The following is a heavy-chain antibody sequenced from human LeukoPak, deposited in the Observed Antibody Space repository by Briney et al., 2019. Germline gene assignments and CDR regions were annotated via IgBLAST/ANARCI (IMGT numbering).Heavy chain of an antibody. CDR2: INTNTGNP. V-gene: IGHV7-4-1*01. J-gene: IGHJ6*04. CDR3: ARDFYPDYGNYYYYGMDV. D-gene: IGHD4-17*01. Sequence: ASVKVSCKASGYTFTSYAMNWVRQAPGQGLEWMGWINTNTGNPTYAQGFTGRFVFSLDTSVSTAYLQICSLKAEDTAVYYCARDFYPDYGNYYYYGMDVWGKGTTVTVSS. CDR1: GYTFTSYA.